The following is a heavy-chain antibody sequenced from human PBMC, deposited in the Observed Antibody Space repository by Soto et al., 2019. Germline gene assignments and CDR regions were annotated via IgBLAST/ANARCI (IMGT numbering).Heavy chain of an antibody. J-gene: IGHJ6*02. CDR1: GDTSSRYG. CDR2: ITPITGTA. V-gene: IGHV1-69*01. Sequence: QVQLVQSGAEAKKPGSSVKVSCKTSGDTSSRYGISWVRQPPGQGLEWLGGITPITGTANYAQTFQDRVTITADESTSTAYMELSSLRSEDTAIYYCARVRSHWNFGFYHYGLDVWGQGTTVTVSS. CDR3: ARVRSHWNFGFYHYGLDV. D-gene: IGHD1-7*01.